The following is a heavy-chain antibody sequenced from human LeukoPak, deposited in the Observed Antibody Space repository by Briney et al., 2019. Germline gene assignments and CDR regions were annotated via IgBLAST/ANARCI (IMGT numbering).Heavy chain of an antibody. V-gene: IGHV4-59*01. J-gene: IGHJ4*02. Sequence: PSETLCLTCTVSGGSISSYYWSWIRQPPGKGLEWMGYIYYSGSTNYNPSLKSRVTISVDTSKNQFSLKLSSVTAADTAGEYCTRGVGGSSYWGQGTLVTVSS. CDR2: IYYSGST. CDR1: GGSISSYY. CDR3: TRGVGGSSY. D-gene: IGHD1-26*01.